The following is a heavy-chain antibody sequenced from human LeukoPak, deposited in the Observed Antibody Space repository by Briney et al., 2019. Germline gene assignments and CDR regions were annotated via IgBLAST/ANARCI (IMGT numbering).Heavy chain of an antibody. CDR2: IYYSGST. CDR3: AIQGPYAFDI. CDR1: GGSISSYY. V-gene: IGHV4-59*04. D-gene: IGHD5-18*01. J-gene: IGHJ3*02. Sequence: SETLSLTCTVSGGSISSYYWSWIRQPPGKGLEWIGYIYYSGSTYYNPSLKSRVTISVDTSKNQFSLKLSSVTAADTAVYYCAIQGPYAFDIWGQGTMVTVSS.